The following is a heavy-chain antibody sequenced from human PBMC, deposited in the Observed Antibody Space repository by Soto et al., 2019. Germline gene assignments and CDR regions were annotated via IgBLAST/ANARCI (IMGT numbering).Heavy chain of an antibody. CDR2: SWYDGSNK. CDR3: ARDSGGDYHNFYLDV. V-gene: IGHV3-33*01. D-gene: IGHD4-17*01. J-gene: IGHJ6*03. Sequence: QVQLVESGGGVVQPGRSLRLSCAASGFTFSTYAMHWVRQAPGKGLAWVAISWYDGSNKNSADSVKCRFTSSRDNSKNTLFLTMNSLRAEDTAVYYCARDSGGDYHNFYLDVWGKGTTVTVSS. CDR1: GFTFSTYA.